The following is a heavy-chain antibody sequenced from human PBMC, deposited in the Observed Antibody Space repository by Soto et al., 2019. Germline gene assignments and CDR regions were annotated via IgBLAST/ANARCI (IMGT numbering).Heavy chain of an antibody. J-gene: IGHJ1*01. D-gene: IGHD6-19*01. CDR1: GFTFSSYA. Sequence: GGSLRLSCAASGFTFSSYAMSWVRQAPGKGLEWVSAISGSGGSTYYADSVKGRFTISRDNSKNTLYLQMNSLRAEDTAVYYCAKRATVAGTGRENAEYFQHWGQGTLVTVSS. CDR3: AKRATVAGTGRENAEYFQH. V-gene: IGHV3-23*01. CDR2: ISGSGGST.